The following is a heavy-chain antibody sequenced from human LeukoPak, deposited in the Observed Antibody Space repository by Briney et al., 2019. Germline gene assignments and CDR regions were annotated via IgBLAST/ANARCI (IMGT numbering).Heavy chain of an antibody. J-gene: IGHJ3*02. D-gene: IGHD1-14*01. Sequence: GESLKISCKGSGYSFTSYWIGWARQMPGKGLEWMGTIYPGDSDTRYSPSFQGQVTISADKSISTAYLQRSSLKASDTGMYYCASKGPNRDHAFDIWGQGTMVTVSS. CDR1: GYSFTSYW. CDR3: ASKGPNRDHAFDI. CDR2: IYPGDSDT. V-gene: IGHV5-51*01.